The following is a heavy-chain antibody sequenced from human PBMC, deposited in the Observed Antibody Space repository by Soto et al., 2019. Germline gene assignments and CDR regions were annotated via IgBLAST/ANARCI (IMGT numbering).Heavy chain of an antibody. D-gene: IGHD1-7*01. V-gene: IGHV5-51*01. CDR1: GYSFTSYW. CDR2: IYPGDSDT. CDR3: ARMGVTGTTRSDNWFDP. Sequence: PGESLKISCKGSGYSFTSYWIGWVRQMPGKGLEWMGIIYPGDSDTRYSPSFQGQVTISADKSISTAYLQWSSLKASDTAMYYCARMGVTGTTRSDNWFDPWGQGTLVTVSS. J-gene: IGHJ5*02.